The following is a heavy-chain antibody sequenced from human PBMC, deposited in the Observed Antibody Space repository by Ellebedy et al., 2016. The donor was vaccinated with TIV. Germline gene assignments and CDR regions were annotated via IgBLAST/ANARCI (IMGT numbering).Heavy chain of an antibody. CDR3: VLGDYGLNLPGDY. CDR1: GFTFSTYW. D-gene: IGHD4-17*01. J-gene: IGHJ4*02. CDR2: INSDGSTT. Sequence: GESLKISXAASGFTFSTYWMHWVRQAPGKGLVWVSCINSDGSTTTYADSVKGRFTISRDNTKNTLYLQMNSLRSEDTAVYYCVLGDYGLNLPGDYWGQGTLVTVSS. V-gene: IGHV3-74*01.